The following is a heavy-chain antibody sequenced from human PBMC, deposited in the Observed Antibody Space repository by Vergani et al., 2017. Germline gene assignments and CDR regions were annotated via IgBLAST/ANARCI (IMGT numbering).Heavy chain of an antibody. CDR1: GFTFNHYA. CDR2: ISGSGGST. D-gene: IGHD5-12*01. Sequence: EVQLLESGGDLVQPGGSLRLSCAASGFTFNHYAMNWVRQAPGKGLEWVSGISGSGGSTYYAVSVKGRFTISRDSSKNTLYLQMNSLSAGDTAVYYCAKANPLNSGYDYLYYYHAIKVGGQGATVTVSS. V-gene: IGHV3-23*01. CDR3: AKANPLNSGYDYLYYYHAIKV. J-gene: IGHJ6*02.